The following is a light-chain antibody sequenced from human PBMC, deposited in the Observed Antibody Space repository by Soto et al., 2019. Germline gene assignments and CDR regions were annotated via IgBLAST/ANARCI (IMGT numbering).Light chain of an antibody. CDR2: GAS. CDR3: QQYGSSPQFT. J-gene: IGKJ3*01. V-gene: IGKV3-20*01. CDR1: QIVTGSY. Sequence: EMVLTQSPGTLSLSPGERATLSCGAIQIVTGSYLPWYQQIPGQAPRLLIYGASTRATGIPDRFSGSGSGTDFTLTISRLEPEDFAVYYCQQYGSSPQFTFGPGTKVDIK.